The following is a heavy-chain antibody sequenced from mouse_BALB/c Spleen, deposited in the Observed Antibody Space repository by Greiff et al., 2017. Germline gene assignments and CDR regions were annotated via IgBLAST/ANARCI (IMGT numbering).Heavy chain of an antibody. CDR2: IWSGGST. V-gene: IGHV2-2*01. CDR3: SRSWYYGSSQYYFDY. CDR1: GFSLTSYG. D-gene: IGHD1-1*01. J-gene: IGHJ2*01. Sequence: VQLQQSGPGLVQPSQSLSITCTVSGFSLTSYGVHWVRQSPGKGLEWLGVIWSGGSTDYNAAFISRLSISKDNSKSQVFFKMNSLQADDTAIYCCSRSWYYGSSQYYFDYWGQGTALTVSS.